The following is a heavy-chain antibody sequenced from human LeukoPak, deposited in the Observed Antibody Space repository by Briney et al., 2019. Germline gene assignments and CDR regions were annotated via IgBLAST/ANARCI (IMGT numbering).Heavy chain of an antibody. J-gene: IGHJ4*02. CDR1: GGSFSGYY. D-gene: IGHD6-19*01. CDR2: INHSGST. V-gene: IGHV4-34*01. Sequence: PSETLSLTCAVYGGSFSGYYWSWIRQPPGKGLEWIGEINHSGSTNYNPSLKSRVTISVDTSKNQFSLKLSSVTAADTAVYYCARGEGSGWYRFDYWGQGTLVTVSS. CDR3: ARGEGSGWYRFDY.